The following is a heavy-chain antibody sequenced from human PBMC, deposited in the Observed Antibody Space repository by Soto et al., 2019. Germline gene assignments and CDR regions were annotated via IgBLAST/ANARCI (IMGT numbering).Heavy chain of an antibody. V-gene: IGHV4-30-4*01. CDR2: IYYSGST. CDR3: ARGGYDFWTGYAPYYGMDV. D-gene: IGHD3-3*01. CDR1: GGSISSGDYY. J-gene: IGHJ6*02. Sequence: SETLSLTCTVSGGSISSGDYYWSWIRQPPGKGLEWIGYIYYSGSTYYNPSLKSRVTISVDTSKNQFSLKLSSVTAADTAVYYCARGGYDFWTGYAPYYGMDVWGQGTTVTVSS.